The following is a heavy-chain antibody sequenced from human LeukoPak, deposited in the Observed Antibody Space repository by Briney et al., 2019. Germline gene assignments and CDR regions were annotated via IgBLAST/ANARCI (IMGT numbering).Heavy chain of an antibody. CDR2: ISSRSSYI. J-gene: IGHJ4*02. D-gene: IGHD6-19*01. V-gene: IGHV3-21*01. CDR1: GFTFSSYS. CDR3: AREGSGVAGHFDY. Sequence: GGSLRLSCAASGFTFSSYSMNWVRQAPGKGLEWVSSISSRSSYIYYADSVKGRFTISRDNAKNSLYLQMNSLRAEDTAVYYCAREGSGVAGHFDYWGQGTLVTVSS.